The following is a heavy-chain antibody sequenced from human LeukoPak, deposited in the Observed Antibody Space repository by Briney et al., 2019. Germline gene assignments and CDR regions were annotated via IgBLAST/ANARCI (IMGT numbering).Heavy chain of an antibody. Sequence: PGRSLRPSCAASGFTFSSYGMHWVRQAPGKGLEWVAVIWYDGSNKYYADSVKGRFTISRDNSKNTLYLQMNSLRAEDTAVYYCAKDVRRGIAASVFDYWGQGTLVTVSS. CDR2: IWYDGSNK. D-gene: IGHD6-13*01. CDR3: AKDVRRGIAASVFDY. V-gene: IGHV3-33*06. CDR1: GFTFSSYG. J-gene: IGHJ4*02.